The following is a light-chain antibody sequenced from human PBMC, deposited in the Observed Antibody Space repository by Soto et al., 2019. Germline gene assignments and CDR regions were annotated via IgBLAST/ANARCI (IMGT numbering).Light chain of an antibody. Sequence: DIQMTQSPSTLSASVGDRVTITCRASQSISSWLAWYEQKPGKAPKLLIYEASSLESEVPSRFSGSGSGTEFTLTISCLQPDDFATYYCQQYNSPWTFGQGTKVDIK. J-gene: IGKJ1*01. CDR2: EAS. CDR1: QSISSW. V-gene: IGKV1-5*01. CDR3: QQYNSPWT.